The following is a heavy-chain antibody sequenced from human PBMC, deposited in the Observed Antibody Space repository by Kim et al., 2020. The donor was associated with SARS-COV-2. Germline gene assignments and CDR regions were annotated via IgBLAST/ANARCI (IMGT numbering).Heavy chain of an antibody. D-gene: IGHD3-10*01. V-gene: IGHV4-34*01. J-gene: IGHJ5*02. CDR2: INHSGST. Sequence: SETLSLTCAVYGGSFSGYYWSWIRQPPGKGLEWIGEINHSGSTNYNPSLKSRVTISVDTSKNQFSLKLSSVTAADTAVYYCARYGLTRHHYYGLGSPRANWFDPWGQGTLVTVSS. CDR3: ARYGLTRHHYYGLGSPRANWFDP. CDR1: GGSFSGYY.